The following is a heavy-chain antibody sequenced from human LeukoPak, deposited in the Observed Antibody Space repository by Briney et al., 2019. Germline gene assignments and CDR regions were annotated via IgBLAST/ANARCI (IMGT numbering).Heavy chain of an antibody. CDR1: GYTFTSYD. D-gene: IGHD6-13*01. J-gene: IGHJ6*03. CDR3: ARVGAAAGTFHYYYYMDV. Sequence: ASVKVSCKASGYTFTSYDVNWVRQATGQGLEWMGWMNPNSGNTGYAQKFQGGVTMTRNTSISTAYMELSSLRSEDTAVYYCARVGAAAGTFHYYYYMDVWGKGTTVTISS. CDR2: MNPNSGNT. V-gene: IGHV1-8*01.